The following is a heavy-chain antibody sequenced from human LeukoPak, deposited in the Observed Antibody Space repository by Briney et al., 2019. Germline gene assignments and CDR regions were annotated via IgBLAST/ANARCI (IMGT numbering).Heavy chain of an antibody. D-gene: IGHD2-15*01. CDR2: LPYDGNNE. J-gene: IGHJ4*02. CDR3: AKDGLYCTGGSCYDLLNS. V-gene: IGHV3-30*18. Sequence: GGSLRLSCAASGFFFSNSGMHWVRQAPGKRLEWVAILPYDGNNEYYADSVKGRFTASRDNSENTLYLQMNSLRSEDTAVYYCAKDGLYCTGGSCYDLLNSWGQGTLVIVSS. CDR1: GFFFSNSG.